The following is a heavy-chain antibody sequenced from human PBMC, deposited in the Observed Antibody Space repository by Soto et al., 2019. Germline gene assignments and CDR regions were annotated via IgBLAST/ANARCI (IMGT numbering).Heavy chain of an antibody. Sequence: GGSLRLSCAASGFTFTSYSMNWVRQAPGQGLEWVSYITSKSTTIKYADSVRGRFTVSRDNAKNSLYLQLNSLRDEDTAVYYCAREMGACSDSSCYPGPYDSWGQGTLVTVSS. V-gene: IGHV3-48*02. CDR2: ITSKSTTI. CDR3: AREMGACSDSSCYPGPYDS. D-gene: IGHD3-16*01. J-gene: IGHJ5*02. CDR1: GFTFTSYS.